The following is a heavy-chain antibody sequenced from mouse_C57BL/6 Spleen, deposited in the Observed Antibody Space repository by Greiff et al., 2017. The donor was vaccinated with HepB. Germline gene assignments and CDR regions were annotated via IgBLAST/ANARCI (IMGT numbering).Heavy chain of an antibody. Sequence: VKLMESGGGLVQSGRSLRLSCATSGFTFSDFYMEWVRQAPGKGLEWIAASRNKANDYTTEYSASVKGRFIVSRDTSQSILYLQMNALRAEDTAIYYCARDAAYFSYARDYWGQGTSVTVSS. CDR1: GFTFSDFY. D-gene: IGHD2-10*01. J-gene: IGHJ4*01. V-gene: IGHV7-1*01. CDR2: SRNKANDYTT. CDR3: ARDAAYFSYARDY.